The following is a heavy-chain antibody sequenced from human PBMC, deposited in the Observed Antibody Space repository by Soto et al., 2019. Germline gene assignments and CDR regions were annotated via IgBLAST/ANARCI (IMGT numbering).Heavy chain of an antibody. Sequence: QVQLQESGPGLVKPSQTLSLTCTVSGGSISSGDYYWSWIRQPPGKGLEWIGYIYYSGSTYYNPSLKSRVTIAVDTSKNQFSLKLSAVTAADTAGYYCDSHAAGYAFDIWGQGTMVTVSS. D-gene: IGHD6-13*01. CDR1: GGSISSGDYY. V-gene: IGHV4-30-4*01. CDR2: IYYSGST. CDR3: DSHAAGYAFDI. J-gene: IGHJ3*02.